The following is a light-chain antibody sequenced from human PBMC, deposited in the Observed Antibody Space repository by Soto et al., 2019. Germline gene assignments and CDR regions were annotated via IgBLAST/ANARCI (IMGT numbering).Light chain of an antibody. CDR3: SSYTSSSPRLV. CDR2: DVN. V-gene: IGLV2-14*03. CDR1: SSDVGGYNY. J-gene: IGLJ3*02. Sequence: QSVLTQPASVSGSAGQSITISCTGTSSDVGGYNYVSWYQHHPDKAPKLMIFDVNNRPSGISSRFSGSKSGNTASLTISGLQAEDEAAYYCSSYTSSSPRLVFGGGTKLTVL.